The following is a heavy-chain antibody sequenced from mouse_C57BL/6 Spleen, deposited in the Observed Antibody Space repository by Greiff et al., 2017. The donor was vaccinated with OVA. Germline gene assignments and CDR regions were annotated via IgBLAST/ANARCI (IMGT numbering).Heavy chain of an antibody. CDR1: GYAFSSSW. V-gene: IGHV1-82*01. CDR3: ARTDYYAMDY. J-gene: IGHJ4*01. CDR2: IYPGDGDT. Sequence: VQLQQSGPELVKPGASVKISCKASGYAFSSSWMNWVKQRPGKGLEWIGRIYPGDGDTNYNGKFKGKAILTADKSSSTAYMQLSSLTSEDSAVYFCARTDYYAMDYWGQGTSVTVSS.